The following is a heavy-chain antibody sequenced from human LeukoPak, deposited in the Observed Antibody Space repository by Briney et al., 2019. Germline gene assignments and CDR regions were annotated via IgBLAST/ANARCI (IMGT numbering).Heavy chain of an antibody. V-gene: IGHV4-30-2*01. CDR1: GGSISSGGYY. J-gene: IGHJ4*02. CDR2: IYHSGST. Sequence: SETLSLTCTVSGGSISSGGYYWSWIRQPPGKGLEWIGYIYHSGSTYYNPSLKSRVTISVDRSKNQFSLKLSSVTAADTAVYYCARLLRVGVTKYYFDYWGQGTLVTVSS. D-gene: IGHD3-22*01. CDR3: ARLLRVGVTKYYFDY.